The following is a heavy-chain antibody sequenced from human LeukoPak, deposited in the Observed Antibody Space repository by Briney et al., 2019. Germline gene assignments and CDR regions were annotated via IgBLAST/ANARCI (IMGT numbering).Heavy chain of an antibody. CDR2: ISDSGNTI. CDR3: ATGSGTDY. V-gene: IGHV3-48*03. J-gene: IGHJ4*02. D-gene: IGHD1-14*01. Sequence: GGSLRLSRAASGFTISTNEMNWVRQAPGKGLEWLSYISDSGNTIYYADSVKGRFTISRDTAKNSLYLQMNSLRVEDTAIYYCATGSGTDYWGQGTLVTVSS. CDR1: GFTISTNE.